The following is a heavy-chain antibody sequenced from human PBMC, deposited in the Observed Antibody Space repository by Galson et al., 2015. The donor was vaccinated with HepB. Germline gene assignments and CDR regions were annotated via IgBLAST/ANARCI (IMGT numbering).Heavy chain of an antibody. CDR3: ATAAGYNYDSYFFDY. D-gene: IGHD5-24*01. J-gene: IGHJ4*02. CDR2: ISGSGYSA. Sequence: SLRLSCAASGFALSTYAMNWVRQAPGKGLEWVSTISGSGYSAYYADSVKGRFTISRHNSKNAVYLQMNGLRVGDTAVYYCATAAGYNYDSYFFDYWGQGSLVTVSS. CDR1: GFALSTYA. V-gene: IGHV3-23*01.